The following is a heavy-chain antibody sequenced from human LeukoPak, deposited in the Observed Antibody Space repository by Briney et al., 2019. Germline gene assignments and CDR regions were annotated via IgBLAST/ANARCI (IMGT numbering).Heavy chain of an antibody. CDR1: GGSISSGGYY. V-gene: IGHV4-31*03. J-gene: IGHJ3*02. D-gene: IGHD3-10*01. CDR2: IYYSGNT. CDR3: ARDENWSYYQI. Sequence: SQTLSLTCTVSGGSISSGGYYWSWIRQHPGKGLEWIGYIYYSGNTYYNPSLKSRVTISVDTSKNQFSLKLSSVTAADTAVYYCARDENWSYYQIWGQGTMVTVSS.